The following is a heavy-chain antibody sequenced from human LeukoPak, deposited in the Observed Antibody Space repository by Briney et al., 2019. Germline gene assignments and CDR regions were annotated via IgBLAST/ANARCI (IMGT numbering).Heavy chain of an antibody. CDR2: INPSGGST. CDR3: ARDGVFDSSGYYDFDY. V-gene: IGHV1-46*01. J-gene: IGHJ4*02. D-gene: IGHD3-22*01. Sequence: ASVKVSCKASGYSFTSYYIHWVRQAPGQGLEWMGMINPSGGSTTYAQKFQGRVTMTTDTSTRTVYMELSSLRSEDTAVYYCARDGVFDSSGYYDFDYGGQGTLVTVSS. CDR1: GYSFTSYY.